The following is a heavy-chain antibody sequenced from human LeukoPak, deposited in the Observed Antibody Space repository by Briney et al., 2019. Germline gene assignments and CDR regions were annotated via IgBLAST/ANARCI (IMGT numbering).Heavy chain of an antibody. CDR3: ARGKSGSSWPRWFDP. D-gene: IGHD6-13*01. V-gene: IGHV4-34*01. CDR1: GGSFSGYY. Sequence: SETLSLTCAVYGGSFSGYYWSWIRQPPGKGLEWIGEINHSGSTNYNPSLKSRVTISVDTSKNQFSLKLSSVTAADTAVYYCARGKSGSSWPRWFDPWGQGTLVTVSS. CDR2: INHSGST. J-gene: IGHJ5*02.